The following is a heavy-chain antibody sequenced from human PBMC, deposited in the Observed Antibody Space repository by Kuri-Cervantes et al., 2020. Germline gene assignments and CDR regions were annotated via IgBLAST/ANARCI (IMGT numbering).Heavy chain of an antibody. CDR2: ISYDGSNK. D-gene: IGHD5-24*01. CDR3: AKEDSRDGYNSFFDY. Sequence: LSLTCAASGFTFSSYGMHWVRQAPGKGLEWVAVISYDGSNKYYADSVKGRFTISRDNSKNTLYLQMNSLRAEDTAVYYCAKEDSRDGYNSFFDYWGQGTLVTVSS. J-gene: IGHJ4*02. V-gene: IGHV3-30*18. CDR1: GFTFSSYG.